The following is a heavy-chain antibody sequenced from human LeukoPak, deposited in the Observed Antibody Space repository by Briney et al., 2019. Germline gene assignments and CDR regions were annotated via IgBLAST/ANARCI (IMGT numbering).Heavy chain of an antibody. D-gene: IGHD2-8*01. CDR1: GFTFSSYS. V-gene: IGHV3-21*04. J-gene: IGHJ4*02. Sequence: KTGGSLRLSCAASGFTFSSYSMNWVRQAPGKGLEWVSSISSRSSYIYYADSMKGRFTISRDNSKNTLYLQMNSLRAEDTAVYYCAKDPDCTSGICYTFFDYWGQGTLVTVSS. CDR2: ISSRSSYI. CDR3: AKDPDCTSGICYTFFDY.